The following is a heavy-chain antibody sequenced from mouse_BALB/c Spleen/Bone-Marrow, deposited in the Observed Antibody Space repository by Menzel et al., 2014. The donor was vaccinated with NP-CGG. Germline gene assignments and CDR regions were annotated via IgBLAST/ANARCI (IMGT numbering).Heavy chain of an antibody. Sequence: VQLKESGGGLVQPGGSLKLSCAASGFTSSSYTMSWVRQTPEKRLEWVAYISNGGGSTYYPDTVKGRFTISRDNAKNTLYLQMSSLKSEDTAMYYCARHVGNPYAMDYWGQGTSVTVSS. D-gene: IGHD3-1*01. J-gene: IGHJ4*01. CDR2: ISNGGGST. V-gene: IGHV5-12-2*01. CDR3: ARHVGNPYAMDY. CDR1: GFTSSSYT.